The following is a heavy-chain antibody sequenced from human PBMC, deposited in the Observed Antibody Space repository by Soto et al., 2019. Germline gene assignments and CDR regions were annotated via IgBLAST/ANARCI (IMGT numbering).Heavy chain of an antibody. CDR2: ISYDGSNK. CDR1: GFTFSSYG. J-gene: IGHJ4*02. V-gene: IGHV3-30*18. CDR3: AKVHHYYDSSGYDFDY. Sequence: LRLSCAASGFTFSSYGMHWARQAPGKGLEWVAVISYDGSNKYYADSVKGRFTISRDNSKNTLYLQMNNLRAEDTAVYYCAKVHHYYDSSGYDFDYWGQGTLVTVSS. D-gene: IGHD3-22*01.